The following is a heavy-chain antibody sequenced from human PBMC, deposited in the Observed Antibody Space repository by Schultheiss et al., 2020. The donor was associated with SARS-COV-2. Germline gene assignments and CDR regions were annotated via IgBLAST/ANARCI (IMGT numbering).Heavy chain of an antibody. CDR1: GFTFSSYA. J-gene: IGHJ4*02. V-gene: IGHV3-30-3*01. Sequence: GGSLRLSCAASGFTFSSYAMHWVRQAPGKGLEWVAVISYDGSNKYYADSVKGRFTISRDNSKNTLYLQMNSLRAEDTAVYYCARALIAAAGPSFDYWGQGTLVTVSS. CDR2: ISYDGSNK. CDR3: ARALIAAAGPSFDY. D-gene: IGHD6-13*01.